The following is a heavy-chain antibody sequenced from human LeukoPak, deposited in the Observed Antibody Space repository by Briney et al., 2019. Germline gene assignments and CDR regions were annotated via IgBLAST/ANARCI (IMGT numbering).Heavy chain of an antibody. Sequence: GGSLRLSCAASGFTVSSNYMSWVRQAPGKGLEWVAVIWYDGSNKYYADSVKGRFTISRDNSKNTLYLQMNSLRAEDTAVYYCASGRGSGPYFDYWGQGTLVTVSS. D-gene: IGHD6-19*01. V-gene: IGHV3-33*08. CDR2: IWYDGSNK. CDR1: GFTVSSNY. J-gene: IGHJ4*02. CDR3: ASGRGSGPYFDY.